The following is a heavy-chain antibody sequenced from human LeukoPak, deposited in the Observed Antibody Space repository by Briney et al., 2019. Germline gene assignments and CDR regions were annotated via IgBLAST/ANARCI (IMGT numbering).Heavy chain of an antibody. Sequence: ASVKVSCKASGYTFTSYYMYWVRQAPGEGLEWMGIINPSGGSTSYAQKFQGRVTMTRDMSTSTVYMELSSLRSEDTAVYYCAREAGTYSSGWYGFYYYYMDVWGKGTTVTVSS. CDR1: GYTFTSYY. CDR2: INPSGGST. V-gene: IGHV1-46*01. D-gene: IGHD6-19*01. J-gene: IGHJ6*03. CDR3: AREAGTYSSGWYGFYYYYMDV.